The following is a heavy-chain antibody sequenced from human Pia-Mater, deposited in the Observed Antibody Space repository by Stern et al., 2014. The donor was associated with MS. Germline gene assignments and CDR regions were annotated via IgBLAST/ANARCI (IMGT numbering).Heavy chain of an antibody. CDR3: SSRGAGEFGVSPTGS. D-gene: IGHD2-21*01. J-gene: IGHJ5*02. Sequence: VQLVESGSEWKKPGASVKVSCKASGYDFRRYAMNWVRQAPGQGLEWMGWINSATGDQLYAQGFEGRFVFSLDTSVRTAYLQIVSLRTEDTAIYYCSSRGAGEFGVSPTGSWGQGTLVTVSS. CDR1: GYDFRRYA. V-gene: IGHV7-4-1*01. CDR2: INSATGDQ.